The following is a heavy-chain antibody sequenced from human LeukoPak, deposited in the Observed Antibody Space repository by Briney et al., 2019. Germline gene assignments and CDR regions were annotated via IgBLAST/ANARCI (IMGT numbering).Heavy chain of an antibody. J-gene: IGHJ4*02. CDR3: ASANFMGLTYYYDSSDKDADY. CDR1: GFTFSSYS. V-gene: IGHV3-21*01. D-gene: IGHD3-22*01. CDR2: ISSSSSYI. Sequence: GGSLRLACAASGFTFSSYSMNWVRQAPGKGLEWVSSISSSSSYIYYADPVKGRFTISRDNAKNSLYLQMNSLRAEDTAVYYCASANFMGLTYYYDSSDKDADYWGQGTLVTVSS.